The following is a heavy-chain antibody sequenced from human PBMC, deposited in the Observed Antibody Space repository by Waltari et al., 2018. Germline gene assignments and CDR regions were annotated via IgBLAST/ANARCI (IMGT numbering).Heavy chain of an antibody. V-gene: IGHV1-69*08. Sequence: QVQLVQSGAEVKKPGSSVKVSCKASGGTFSSYAISWVRQAPGQGLEWMGRIIPIFGTANYEQKFQCRVKITADKATSTAYMELSSLRAEDTAVYYCARDQLGGYDSNGMDVWGQGTTVTVSS. J-gene: IGHJ6*02. CDR2: IIPIFGTA. CDR3: ARDQLGGYDSNGMDV. D-gene: IGHD5-12*01. CDR1: GGTFSSYA.